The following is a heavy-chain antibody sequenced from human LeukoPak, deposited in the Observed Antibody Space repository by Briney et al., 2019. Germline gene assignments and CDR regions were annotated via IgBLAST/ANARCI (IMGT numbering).Heavy chain of an antibody. Sequence: PGESLRLSCVASGFTFSGHTMNWVRQAPGKGLELISAITGNGSYTYYAESLKGRFAISRDSVKNSLYLQMNRLRAKDTAVYYCARGIMVMAAASTGSVAFDLWGQGTAVTVSS. V-gene: IGHV3-21*01. D-gene: IGHD2-15*01. CDR3: ARGIMVMAAASTGSVAFDL. CDR1: GFTFSGHT. J-gene: IGHJ3*01. CDR2: ITGNGSYT.